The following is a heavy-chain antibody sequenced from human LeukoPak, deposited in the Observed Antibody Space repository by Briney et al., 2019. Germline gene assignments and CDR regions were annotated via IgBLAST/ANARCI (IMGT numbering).Heavy chain of an antibody. CDR3: ARDSPTRYYYYGMDV. Sequence: GGSLRLSCAASGFTFSSYWMSWVRQAPGKGLEWVANIKQDGSEKYYVDSVKGRFTISRDNAKNSLYLQMNSLRAGDTAVYYCARDSPTRYYYYGMDVWGQGTTVTVSS. CDR1: GFTFSSYW. J-gene: IGHJ6*02. CDR2: IKQDGSEK. V-gene: IGHV3-7*01.